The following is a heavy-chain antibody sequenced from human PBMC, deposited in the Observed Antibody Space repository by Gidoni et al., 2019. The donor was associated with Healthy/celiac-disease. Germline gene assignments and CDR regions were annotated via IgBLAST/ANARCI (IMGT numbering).Heavy chain of an antibody. Sequence: QVQLVESGAGVKTPGASEKVTCNAAGGPLSRYTISWVRHAPGQVLEWMGRNIPILGIANYAPKFQGRVTITADNSTSTAYMELSSLRSEDTSVYYCARGDHEGWFGELVFGWGQGTLVTVSS. J-gene: IGHJ4*02. D-gene: IGHD3-10*01. V-gene: IGHV1-69*02. CDR1: GGPLSRYT. CDR2: NIPILGIA. CDR3: ARGDHEGWFGELVFG.